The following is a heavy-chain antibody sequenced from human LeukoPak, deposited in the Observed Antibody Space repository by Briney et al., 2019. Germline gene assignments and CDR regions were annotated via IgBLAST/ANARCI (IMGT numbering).Heavy chain of an antibody. V-gene: IGHV4-38-2*02. CDR2: FFLKGST. CDR1: GYSITSAYY. CDR3: ARVARCTSCFDVDY. Sequence: KPSETLSLTCTVSGYSITSAYYWGWIRQPPGKGLEWIGSFFLKGSTYYNPSLKSRVTISVDTYKNQFSLALSSVTAADTAVYYCARVARCTSCFDVDYWGQGTLVTVSS. D-gene: IGHD2-2*01. J-gene: IGHJ4*02.